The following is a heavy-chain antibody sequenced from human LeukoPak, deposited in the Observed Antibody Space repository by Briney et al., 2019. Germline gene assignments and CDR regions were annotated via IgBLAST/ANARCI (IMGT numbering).Heavy chain of an antibody. Sequence: SETLSLTCTVSGGSISSYYWSWIRQPPGKGLEWIGYIYYGGSTNYNPSLKSRVTISVDTSKNQFSLKLSSVTAADTAVYYCASTPSPLYYYDSSGYQFDYWGQGTLVTVSS. CDR2: IYYGGST. CDR1: GGSISSYY. D-gene: IGHD3-22*01. V-gene: IGHV4-59*08. J-gene: IGHJ4*02. CDR3: ASTPSPLYYYDSSGYQFDY.